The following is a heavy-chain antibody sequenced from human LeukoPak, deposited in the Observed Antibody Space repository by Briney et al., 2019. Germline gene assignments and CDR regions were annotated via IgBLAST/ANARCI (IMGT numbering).Heavy chain of an antibody. D-gene: IGHD4-11*01. CDR1: GGSVSSGSYY. CDR3: ARVYSDYGWVFDY. Sequence: PSETLSLTCTVSGGSVSSGSYYWSWIRQPPGKGLEWIGYIYYSGSTNYNPSLKSRVTISVDTSKNQFSLKLSSVTAADTAVYYCARVYSDYGWVFDYWGQGTLVTVSS. V-gene: IGHV4-61*01. J-gene: IGHJ4*02. CDR2: IYYSGST.